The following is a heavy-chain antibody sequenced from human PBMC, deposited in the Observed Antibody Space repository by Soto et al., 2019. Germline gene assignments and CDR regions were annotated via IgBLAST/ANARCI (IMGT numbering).Heavy chain of an antibody. J-gene: IGHJ4*02. D-gene: IGHD3-10*01. CDR3: VKDPNYYGSGSYYLLSHFDY. CDR1: GFTFSSYA. V-gene: IGHV3-64D*08. Sequence: GGSPRLSCSASGFTFSSYAMHWVRQAPGKGLEYVSAISSNGGSTYYADSVKGRFTISRDNSKNTLYLQMSSLRAENTAVYYCVKDPNYYGSGSYYLLSHFDYWGQGTLVTVSS. CDR2: ISSNGGST.